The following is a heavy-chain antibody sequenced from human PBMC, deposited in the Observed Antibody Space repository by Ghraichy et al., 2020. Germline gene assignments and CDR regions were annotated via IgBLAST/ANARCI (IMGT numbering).Heavy chain of an antibody. V-gene: IGHV3-23*01. CDR2: ISGSGGST. Sequence: GESLNISCAASGFTFSSYAMSWVRQAPGKGLEWVSAISGSGGSTYYADSVKGRFTISRDNSKNTLYLQMNSLRAEDTAVYYCAKDLTTPVCSSTSCYIDYWGQGTLVTVSS. CDR3: AKDLTTPVCSSTSCYIDY. CDR1: GFTFSSYA. J-gene: IGHJ4*02. D-gene: IGHD2-2*01.